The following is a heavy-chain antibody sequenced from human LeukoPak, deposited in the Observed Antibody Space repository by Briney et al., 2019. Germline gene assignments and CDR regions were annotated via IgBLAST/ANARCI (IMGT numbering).Heavy chain of an antibody. CDR2: INPNSGGT. Sequence: ASEKVSCKASGYTFTGYYMHWVRQAPGQGLEWMGWINPNSGGTNYAQKFQGRVTMTRDTSTSTAYMELSRLRSDDTAVYYCARATPYCSSTSCGNWFDPWGQGTLVTVSS. D-gene: IGHD2-2*01. V-gene: IGHV1-2*02. CDR1: GYTFTGYY. J-gene: IGHJ5*02. CDR3: ARATPYCSSTSCGNWFDP.